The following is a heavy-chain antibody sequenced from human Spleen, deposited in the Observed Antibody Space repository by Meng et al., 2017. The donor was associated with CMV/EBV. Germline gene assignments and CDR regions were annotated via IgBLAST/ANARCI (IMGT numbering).Heavy chain of an antibody. D-gene: IGHD6-25*01. CDR3: ARGGIVAAADY. Sequence: LTGAVDGGSFSGYYWSWIRQPPGKELEWIAEINHSGSTNYSPSLKSRVTISLATSKNQFSLKLSSVTAADTAVYYCARGGIVAAADYWGQGTLVTVSS. V-gene: IGHV4-34*01. J-gene: IGHJ4*02. CDR1: GGSFSGYY. CDR2: INHSGST.